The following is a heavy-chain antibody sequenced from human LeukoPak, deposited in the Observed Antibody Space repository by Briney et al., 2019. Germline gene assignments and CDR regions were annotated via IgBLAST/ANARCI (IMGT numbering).Heavy chain of an antibody. CDR1: GYTLTELS. J-gene: IGHJ4*02. Sequence: ASVKVSCKVSGYTLTELSMHWVRQAPGKGLEWMGGFDPEDGETIYAQKFQGRVTMTEDTSTDTAYMELSSLRSEDTAVYYCATGISSGWYRHFDYWGQETLVTVSS. D-gene: IGHD6-19*01. V-gene: IGHV1-24*01. CDR3: ATGISSGWYRHFDY. CDR2: FDPEDGET.